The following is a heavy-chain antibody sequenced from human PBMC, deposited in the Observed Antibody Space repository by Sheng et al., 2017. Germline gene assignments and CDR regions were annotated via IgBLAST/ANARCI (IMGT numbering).Heavy chain of an antibody. Sequence: QVQLVQSGAEVKKPGSSVKVSCKASGGTFSSYAISWVRQAPGQGLEWMGGIIPIFGTANYAQKFQGRVTITTDESTSTAYMELSSLRSEDTAVYYCARSTYDFWSGSLYYYYYYMDVWGKGTTVTVSS. CDR3: ARSTYDFWSGSLYYYYYYMDV. V-gene: IGHV1-69*05. CDR1: GGTFSSYA. CDR2: IIPIFGTA. J-gene: IGHJ6*03. D-gene: IGHD3-3*01.